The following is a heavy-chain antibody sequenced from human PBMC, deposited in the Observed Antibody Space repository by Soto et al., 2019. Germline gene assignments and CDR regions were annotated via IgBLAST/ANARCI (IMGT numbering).Heavy chain of an antibody. Sequence: SETLSLTCAVYGGSFSGYYWSWIRQPPGKGLGGIGEINHSGSTNYNPSLKRRVTISVDTSKNQFALKLSSVTAADTAVYYCARLGFSGYRVGDNWFDPWGQGSLVT. D-gene: IGHD5-12*01. CDR1: GGSFSGYY. CDR2: INHSGST. V-gene: IGHV4-34*01. J-gene: IGHJ5*02. CDR3: ARLGFSGYRVGDNWFDP.